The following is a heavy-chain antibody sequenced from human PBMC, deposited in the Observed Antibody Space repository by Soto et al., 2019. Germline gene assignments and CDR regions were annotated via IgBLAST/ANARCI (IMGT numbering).Heavy chain of an antibody. CDR3: AYLPCSGGSCYWFSYSGMAV. V-gene: IGHV2-5*02. CDR1: GFSLSTSGVG. D-gene: IGHD2-15*01. J-gene: IGHJ6*02. CDR2: IYWDDGK. Sequence: QITLKESGPTLVKPTHTLTLTCTFSGFSLSTSGVGVAWIRQPPGKALEWLALIYWDDGKRYRPSLEPRHTITKDTIKCQVVLTITNMDSVDTATYYCAYLPCSGGSCYWFSYSGMAVWGPGTTVTVSS.